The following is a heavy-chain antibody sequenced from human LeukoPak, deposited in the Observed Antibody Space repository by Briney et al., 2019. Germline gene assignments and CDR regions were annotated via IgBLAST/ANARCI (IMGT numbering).Heavy chain of an antibody. CDR2: INAGNGNT. Sequence: GASVKVSCKASGYTFTIYAIHWVRQAPGQRLEWMGWINAGNGNTKYSQELQGRVTITRDTSASTAYMELSSLRSDDTAVYYCAGSLGYCTSNVCYLKYWGQGTLVTVSS. D-gene: IGHD2-8*01. CDR1: GYTFTIYA. V-gene: IGHV1-3*01. J-gene: IGHJ4*02. CDR3: AGSLGYCTSNVCYLKY.